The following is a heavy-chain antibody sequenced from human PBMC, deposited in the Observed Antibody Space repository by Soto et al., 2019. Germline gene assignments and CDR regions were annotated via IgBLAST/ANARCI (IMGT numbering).Heavy chain of an antibody. J-gene: IGHJ6*02. Sequence: GGSLRLSCAASGFTFSDYYMSWFRQAPGKGLEWVSYISGSGSITHDADSVKGRFTISRDNAKNSLYLQMNSLRAEDTAVYYCGRGGSEHAMDVWGQGTTVTVS. CDR1: GFTFSDYY. CDR2: ISGSGSIT. V-gene: IGHV3-11*04. CDR3: GRGGSEHAMDV.